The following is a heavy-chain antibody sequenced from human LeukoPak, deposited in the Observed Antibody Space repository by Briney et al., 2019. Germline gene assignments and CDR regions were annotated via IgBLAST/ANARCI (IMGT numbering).Heavy chain of an antibody. CDR2: ISGSGGST. D-gene: IGHD3-10*01. CDR3: ANDFGGFGELPPDAFDI. CDR1: GFTFSSYA. J-gene: IGHJ3*02. V-gene: IGHV3-23*01. Sequence: PGGSLRPSCAASGFTFSSYAMSWVRQAPGKGLEWVSAISGSGGSTYYADSVKGRFTISRDNSKNTLYLQMNSLRAEDTAVYYCANDFGGFGELPPDAFDIWGQGTKVTVSS.